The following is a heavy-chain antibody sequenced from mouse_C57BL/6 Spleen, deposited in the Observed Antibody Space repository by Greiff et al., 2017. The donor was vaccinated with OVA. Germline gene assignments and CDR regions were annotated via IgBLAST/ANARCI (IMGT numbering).Heavy chain of an antibody. Sequence: DVKLVESGGGLVKPGGSLKLSCAASGFTFSDYGMHWVRQAPEKGLEWVAYISSGSSTIYYADTVKGRFTISRDNAKNTLFLQMTSLRSEDTAMYYGARGAYYSNHYYFDYWGQGTTLTVSS. D-gene: IGHD2-5*01. J-gene: IGHJ2*01. V-gene: IGHV5-17*01. CDR1: GFTFSDYG. CDR3: ARGAYYSNHYYFDY. CDR2: ISSGSSTI.